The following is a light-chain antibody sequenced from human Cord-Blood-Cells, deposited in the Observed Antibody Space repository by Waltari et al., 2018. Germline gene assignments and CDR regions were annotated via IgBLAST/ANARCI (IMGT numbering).Light chain of an antibody. CDR1: SSDVGSYNL. CDR2: AGS. V-gene: IGLV2-23*01. Sequence: QSALTPPASVSGSPGQSLTISCTGTSSDVGSYNLVSWYQQHPGKAPKLMIYAGSKRPSGVSNRFSGSKSGNTASLTISGLQAEDEADYYCCSYAGSSTWVFGGGTKLTVL. CDR3: CSYAGSSTWV. J-gene: IGLJ3*02.